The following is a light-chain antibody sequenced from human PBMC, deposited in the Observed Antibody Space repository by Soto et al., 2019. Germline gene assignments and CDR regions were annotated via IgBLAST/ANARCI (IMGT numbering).Light chain of an antibody. J-gene: IGLJ3*02. Sequence: QSALTQPASVSGSPGQSITISCTGTSSDVGSYNLVSWCQQHPGKAPKLMIYEVNNRPSGVPDRFSGSKSGNAASLTISGLQAEDEADYYCCSYAGSSTFEWVFGGGTKLTVL. V-gene: IGLV2-23*02. CDR2: EVN. CDR3: CSYAGSSTFEWV. CDR1: SSDVGSYNL.